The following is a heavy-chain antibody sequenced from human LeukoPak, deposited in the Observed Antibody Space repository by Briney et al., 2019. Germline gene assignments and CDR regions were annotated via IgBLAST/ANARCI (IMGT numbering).Heavy chain of an antibody. CDR1: GGSFSSGSYY. CDR3: ARDLGCSGGSCYEGDY. D-gene: IGHD2-15*01. Sequence: SETLSLTCTVSGGSFSSGSYYWRWLRQPPGRGLEGGGNIYKSGSTNYNPSLKSRGAISVDTSKNQFSLKLSSVTAADTAVYYCARDLGCSGGSCYEGDYWGQGTLVTVSS. J-gene: IGHJ4*02. CDR2: IYKSGST. V-gene: IGHV4-61*01.